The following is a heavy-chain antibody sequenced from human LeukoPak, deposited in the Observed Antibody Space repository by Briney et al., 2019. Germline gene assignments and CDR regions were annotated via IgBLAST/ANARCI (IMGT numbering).Heavy chain of an antibody. D-gene: IGHD6-13*01. J-gene: IGHJ5*02. CDR1: GGSISSYY. CDR3: ARAETGQQLKSCVFDP. Sequence: SETLSLTCTVSGGSISSYYWSWIRQPPGKGLEWIGYIYYSGSTNYNPSLKSRVTISVDTSKNQFSLKLSSVTAADTAVYYCARAETGQQLKSCVFDPWGQGTLVTVSS. V-gene: IGHV4-59*12. CDR2: IYYSGST.